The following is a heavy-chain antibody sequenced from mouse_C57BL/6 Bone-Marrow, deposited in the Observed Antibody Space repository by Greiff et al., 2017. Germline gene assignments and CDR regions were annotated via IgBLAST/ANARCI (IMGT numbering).Heavy chain of an antibody. Sequence: VQLQQPGAELVRPGTSVKLSCKASGYTFTSYWMHWVKQRPGQGLEWIGVIDPSDSYTNYNQKFKGKATLTVDTSSSTAYMQLSSLTSEDSAVXYCASLGLWYFDVWGTGTTVTVSS. V-gene: IGHV1-59*01. CDR1: GYTFTSYW. CDR2: IDPSDSYT. J-gene: IGHJ1*03. CDR3: ASLGLWYFDV. D-gene: IGHD4-1*01.